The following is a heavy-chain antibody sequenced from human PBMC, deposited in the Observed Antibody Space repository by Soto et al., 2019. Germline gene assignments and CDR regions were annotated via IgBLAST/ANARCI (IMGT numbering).Heavy chain of an antibody. D-gene: IGHD3-16*01. Sequence: GGSLRLSCAASGFTFSSYAMHWVRQAPGKGLEWVAVISYDGSNKYYADSVKGRFTISRDNSKNTLYLQMKSMRAEDTAVYYCARGSARLGYFDYWGQGTLVTVSS. CDR3: ARGSARLGYFDY. V-gene: IGHV3-30-3*01. CDR2: ISYDGSNK. J-gene: IGHJ4*02. CDR1: GFTFSSYA.